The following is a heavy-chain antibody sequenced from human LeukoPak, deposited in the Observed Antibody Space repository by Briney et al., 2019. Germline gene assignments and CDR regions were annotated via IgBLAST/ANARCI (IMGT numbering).Heavy chain of an antibody. V-gene: IGHV1-46*01. CDR3: ARGLQLVPFDY. CDR1: GYTFTSYY. D-gene: IGHD6-13*01. Sequence: ASVKVSCKASGYTFTSYYMHWVRQAPGQGLEWMRIINPSGGSTSYAQKFQGRVTMARDTSTSTVYMELSSLRSEDTAVYYCARGLQLVPFDYWGQGTLVTVSS. J-gene: IGHJ4*02. CDR2: INPSGGST.